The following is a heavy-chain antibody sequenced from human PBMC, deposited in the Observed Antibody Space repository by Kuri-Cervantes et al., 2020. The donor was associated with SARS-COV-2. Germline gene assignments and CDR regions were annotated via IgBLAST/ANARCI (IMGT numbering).Heavy chain of an antibody. Sequence: LSLTCAGSGFIFNNYALNWVRQAPGGGLEWVAFIRYDGSNKYYADSVKGRFTISRDNSKNTLYLQMNSLRAEDTAVYYCAKDSSYGDMYYFDYWGQGTLVTVSS. J-gene: IGHJ4*02. V-gene: IGHV3-30*02. CDR3: AKDSSYGDMYYFDY. CDR1: GFIFNNYA. CDR2: IRYDGSNK. D-gene: IGHD4-17*01.